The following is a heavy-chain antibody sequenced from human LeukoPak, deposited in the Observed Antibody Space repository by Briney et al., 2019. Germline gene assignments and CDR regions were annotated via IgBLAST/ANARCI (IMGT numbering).Heavy chain of an antibody. J-gene: IGHJ4*02. CDR2: IYPGDSDT. V-gene: IGHV5-51*01. Sequence: GESLKISCKGSGYSFTSYWIGWVRQMPGKGLEWMGIIYPGDSDTRYSPSFQGQVTISADKSISTAHLQWSSLKASDTAMYYCARVPDILTGYYPFDYWGQGTLVTVSS. CDR1: GYSFTSYW. D-gene: IGHD3-9*01. CDR3: ARVPDILTGYYPFDY.